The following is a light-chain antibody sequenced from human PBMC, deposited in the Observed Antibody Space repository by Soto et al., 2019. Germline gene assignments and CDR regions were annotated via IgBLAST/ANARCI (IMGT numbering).Light chain of an antibody. CDR3: SSYAGSNNVV. CDR2: EVN. CDR1: SSDLVGDNF. J-gene: IGLJ2*01. Sequence: QSALTQPPSAPGSPGQSVTIACTGTSSDLVGDNFVSWYQQHPGKAPKLMIYEVNTRPSGVPDRFSGSKSGNTASLTGSGLQAEDEADYYCSSYAGSNNVVFCGGTKLTVL. V-gene: IGLV2-8*01.